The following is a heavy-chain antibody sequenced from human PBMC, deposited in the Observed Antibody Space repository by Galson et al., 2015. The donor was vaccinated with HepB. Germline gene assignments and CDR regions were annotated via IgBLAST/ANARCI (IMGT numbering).Heavy chain of an antibody. D-gene: IGHD3-22*01. Sequence: SLRLSCAASGFTFSSYAMHWVRQAPGKGLEWVAVISYDGSNKYYADSVKGRFTISRDHSKNTLYLQMNSLRAEDTAVYYCARARYYYDSSGSYWGQGTLVTVSS. CDR2: ISYDGSNK. CDR3: ARARYYYDSSGSY. CDR1: GFTFSSYA. V-gene: IGHV3-30*04. J-gene: IGHJ4*02.